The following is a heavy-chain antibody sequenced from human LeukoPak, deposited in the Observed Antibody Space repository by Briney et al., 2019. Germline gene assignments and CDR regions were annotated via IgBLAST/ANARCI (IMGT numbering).Heavy chain of an antibody. V-gene: IGHV4-59*12. Sequence: PSETLSLTCTVSGDSMTNYYWNWIRQPPGKGLEWIGYIHHSGSTNYNPSLKSRVTMSVDTSKNQFSLKLSSVTAADTAVYYCARDRAYSSSWPNWFDPWGQGTLVTVSS. CDR1: GDSMTNYY. CDR2: IHHSGST. D-gene: IGHD6-13*01. J-gene: IGHJ5*02. CDR3: ARDRAYSSSWPNWFDP.